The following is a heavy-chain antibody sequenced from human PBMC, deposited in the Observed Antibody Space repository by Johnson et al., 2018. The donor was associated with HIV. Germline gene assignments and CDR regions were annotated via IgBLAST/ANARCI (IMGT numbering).Heavy chain of an antibody. CDR2: IYSGGST. D-gene: IGHD5-24*01. Sequence: VQLVESGGGLIQPGGSLRLSCAASGFTVGSNYMSWVRQAPGKGLEWVSVIYSGGSTYYADSVKGRFTISRDNSKNTLYLQMGSLRAEDMAVYYCARGGRDCYNWGWAFDIWGQGTMVTVSS. CDR1: GFTVGSNY. J-gene: IGHJ3*02. CDR3: ARGGRDCYNWGWAFDI. V-gene: IGHV3-66*03.